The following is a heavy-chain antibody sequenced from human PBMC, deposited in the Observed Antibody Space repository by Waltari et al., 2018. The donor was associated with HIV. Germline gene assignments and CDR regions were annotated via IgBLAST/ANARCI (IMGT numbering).Heavy chain of an antibody. J-gene: IGHJ6*02. CDR1: GGTFSSYA. CDR3: ARDVVVVVAATLPYYYGMDV. CDR2: IIPIFGTA. D-gene: IGHD2-15*01. V-gene: IGHV1-69*01. Sequence: QVQLVQSGAEVKKPGSSVKVSCKASGGTFSSYAISWVRQAPGQGLEGMGGIIPIFGTANYAQKFQGRVTITADESTSTAYMELSSLGSEDTAVYYCARDVVVVVAATLPYYYGMDVWGQGTTVTVSS.